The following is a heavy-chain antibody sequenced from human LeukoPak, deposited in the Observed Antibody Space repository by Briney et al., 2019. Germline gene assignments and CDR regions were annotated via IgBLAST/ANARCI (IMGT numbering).Heavy chain of an antibody. V-gene: IGHV4-30-4*08. D-gene: IGHD2-2*01. CDR1: GGSISSGDYY. Sequence: SETLSLTCTVSGGSISSGDYYWSWIRQPPGKGLEWIGYTYYSGSTYYNPSLKSRVTISVDTSKNQFSLKLSSVTAADTAVYYCARADCSSTSCYPFDYWGQGTLVTVSS. CDR2: TYYSGST. J-gene: IGHJ4*02. CDR3: ARADCSSTSCYPFDY.